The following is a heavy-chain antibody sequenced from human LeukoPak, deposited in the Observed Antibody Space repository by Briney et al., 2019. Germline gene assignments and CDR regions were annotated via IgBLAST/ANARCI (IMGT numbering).Heavy chain of an antibody. CDR1: GYTFTSNY. Sequence: ASVKVSCKAFGYTFTSNYMHWVRQAPGQGPEWMGVISPSGGSTTYAQKFQGRVTLTRDMSTSTDYLELSSLRSEDTAVYYCARGGLQTWYYYMDVWGKGTTVTVSS. J-gene: IGHJ6*03. CDR2: ISPSGGST. CDR3: ARGGLQTWYYYMDV. V-gene: IGHV1-46*01.